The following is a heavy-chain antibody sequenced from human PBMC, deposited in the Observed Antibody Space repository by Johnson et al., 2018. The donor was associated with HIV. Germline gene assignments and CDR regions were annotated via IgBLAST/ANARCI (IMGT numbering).Heavy chain of an antibody. J-gene: IGHJ3*02. CDR2: IWYDGSNK. CDR3: ARGFSSGYNDAFDI. Sequence: QVQLVESGGGVVQVGRSLRLSCEASGFTFSRYGMHWVRQAPGKGLEWVAVIWYDGSNKNYTESVKGRFTISRDNAKNSLYLQMNSLRVEDTALYYCARGFSSGYNDAFDIWGQATMVTVS. V-gene: IGHV3-33*01. CDR1: GFTFSRYG. D-gene: IGHD3-22*01.